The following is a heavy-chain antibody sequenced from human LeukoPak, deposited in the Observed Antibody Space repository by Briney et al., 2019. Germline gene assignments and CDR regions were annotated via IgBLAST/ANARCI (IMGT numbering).Heavy chain of an antibody. D-gene: IGHD2-2*01. Sequence: GGSLRLSCAASGFTFSSYAMSWVRQAPGKGLEWVSFISSSNNYIYYADSVKGRFTISRDNAKNSLYLQMNSLRAEDTAVYYCARECSSTSCYDYWAQGTLVTVSS. CDR3: ARECSSTSCYDY. J-gene: IGHJ4*02. CDR1: GFTFSSYA. V-gene: IGHV3-21*01. CDR2: ISSSNNYI.